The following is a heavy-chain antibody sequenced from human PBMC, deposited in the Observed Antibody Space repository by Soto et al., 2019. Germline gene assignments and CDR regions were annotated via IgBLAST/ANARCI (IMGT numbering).Heavy chain of an antibody. V-gene: IGHV1-69*02. CDR1: GGTFSSYT. D-gene: IGHD2-15*01. CDR3: ARTGVVVAATRDAFDI. J-gene: IGHJ3*02. Sequence: QVQLVQSGAEVKKPGSSVKVSCKASGGTFSSYTISWVRQAPGQGLEWMGRIIPILGIANYAQKFQGRVTITADKSTSTAYMELSSLRSEDTAVYYCARTGVVVAATRDAFDIWGQGTMVTVSS. CDR2: IIPILGIA.